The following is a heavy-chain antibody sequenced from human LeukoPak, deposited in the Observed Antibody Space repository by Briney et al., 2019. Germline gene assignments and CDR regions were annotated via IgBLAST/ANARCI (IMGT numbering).Heavy chain of an antibody. CDR2: IYHSGST. Sequence: PSETLSLTCAVSGGSISSNNWWSWVRQPTGKGLEWIGEIYHSGSTDYNPSVKSRVTISVDKSKNQFSLKLSSVTAADTAVYYCARDTTRARYSSDWGQGTLVTVSS. CDR1: GGSISSNNW. J-gene: IGHJ4*02. V-gene: IGHV4-4*02. D-gene: IGHD6-25*01. CDR3: ARDTTRARYSSD.